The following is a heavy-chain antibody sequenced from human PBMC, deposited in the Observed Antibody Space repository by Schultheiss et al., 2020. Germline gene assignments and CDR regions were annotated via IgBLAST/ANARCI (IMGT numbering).Heavy chain of an antibody. CDR2: IYYSGST. J-gene: IGHJ6*02. D-gene: IGHD3-10*01. CDR3: ARVYGSGMDYYYYGMDV. V-gene: IGHV4-39*07. CDR1: GGSISSGSYY. Sequence: SETLSLTCTVSGGSISSGSYYWGWIRQPAGKGLEWIGSIYYSGSTNYNPSLKSRVTISVDTSKNQFSLKLSSVTAADTAVYYCARVYGSGMDYYYYGMDVWGQGTTVTVSS.